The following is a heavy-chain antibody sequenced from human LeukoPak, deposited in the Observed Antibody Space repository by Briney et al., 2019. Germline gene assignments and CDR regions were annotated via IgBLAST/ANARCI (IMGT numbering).Heavy chain of an antibody. V-gene: IGHV3-21*01. CDR3: ARLSQQQLVHAGWFDP. D-gene: IGHD6-13*01. CDR2: ISSSSSYI. Sequence: GGSLRLSCAASGFTFSSYSMNWVRQAPGKGLEWVSSISSSSSYIYYADSVKGRFTISRDNAKNSLYLQMNSLRAEDTAVYYCARLSQQQLVHAGWFDPWGQGTLVTVSS. J-gene: IGHJ5*02. CDR1: GFTFSSYS.